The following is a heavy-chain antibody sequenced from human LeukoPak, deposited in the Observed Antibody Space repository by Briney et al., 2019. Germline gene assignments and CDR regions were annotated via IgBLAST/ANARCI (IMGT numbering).Heavy chain of an antibody. CDR2: INHSGSA. V-gene: IGHV4-34*01. J-gene: IGHJ1*01. Sequence: PSETLSLTCAVYGGSFSGYYWSWIRQPPGKGLEWIGEINHSGSANYNPSLKSRATTSLDTSKNQFSLKLSSVTAADTAVYYCARGTVGTTRQHWGQGTLVTVSS. CDR3: ARGTVGTTRQH. D-gene: IGHD1-26*01. CDR1: GGSFSGYY.